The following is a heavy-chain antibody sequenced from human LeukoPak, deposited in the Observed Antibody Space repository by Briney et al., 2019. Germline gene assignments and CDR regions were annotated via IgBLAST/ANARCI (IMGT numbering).Heavy chain of an antibody. Sequence: GGSLRLSCAASGFTFSDYYMSWIRQAPGKGLEWVSYISGSGRTIFYADSVKGRVSISRDNAKNSLYLQVNSLRAEDTAVYYCARVVYCSGGSCHIFAFDIWGQGSMVTVSS. V-gene: IGHV3-11*01. J-gene: IGHJ3*02. CDR3: ARVVYCSGGSCHIFAFDI. D-gene: IGHD2-15*01. CDR2: ISGSGRTI. CDR1: GFTFSDYY.